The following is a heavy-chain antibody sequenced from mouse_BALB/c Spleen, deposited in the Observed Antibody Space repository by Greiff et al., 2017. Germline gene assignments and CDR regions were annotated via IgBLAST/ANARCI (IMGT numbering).Heavy chain of an antibody. CDR1: GYTFTDYY. Sequence: EVQLQQSGPELVKPGASVKMSCKASGYTFTDYYMKWVKQSHGKSLEWIGDINPNNGGTSYNQKFKGKATLTVDKSSSTAYMQLNSLTSEDSAVYYCASGGHGNYGNYDGYFDVWGAGTAVTVSS. D-gene: IGHD2-1*01. CDR2: INPNNGGT. CDR3: ASGGHGNYGNYDGYFDV. J-gene: IGHJ1*01. V-gene: IGHV1-26*01.